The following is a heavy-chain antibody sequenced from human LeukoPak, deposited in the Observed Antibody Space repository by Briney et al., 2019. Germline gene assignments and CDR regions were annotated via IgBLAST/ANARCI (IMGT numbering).Heavy chain of an antibody. D-gene: IGHD3-3*01. Sequence: PSETLSLTCAVYGGSFSGYYWSWLRQPPGKGREWIGEINHSGSTNYNPSLKSRGTISVDKSKKQFSLKLSSVTAADTAVYYCARNAYYDFWSGYYSLNWFDPWGQGTLVTVSS. CDR1: GGSFSGYY. J-gene: IGHJ5*02. CDR2: INHSGST. CDR3: ARNAYYDFWSGYYSLNWFDP. V-gene: IGHV4-34*01.